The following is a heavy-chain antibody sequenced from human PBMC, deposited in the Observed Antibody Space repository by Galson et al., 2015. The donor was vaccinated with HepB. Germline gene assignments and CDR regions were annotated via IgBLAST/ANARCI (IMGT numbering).Heavy chain of an antibody. V-gene: IGHV3-30*04. CDR3: AREGVKHNESISTNSYYYMDE. CDR1: GFTFSRHA. CDR2: ISYDGNNK. Sequence: SLRLSCAASGFTFSRHAMHWGRQAPGKGLEWVAVISYDGNNKYYADPEKGRFTISRDNSKNTVYLQMKSLRAEDTAVFYCAREGVKHNESISTNSYYYMDEWGKGTTVTIS. D-gene: IGHD6-6*01. J-gene: IGHJ6*03.